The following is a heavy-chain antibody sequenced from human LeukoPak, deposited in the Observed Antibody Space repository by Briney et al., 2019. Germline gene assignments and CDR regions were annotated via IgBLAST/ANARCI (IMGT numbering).Heavy chain of an antibody. CDR1: GFTFSNTW. D-gene: IGHD5-18*01. Sequence: GGSLRLSCAASGFTFSNTWMTWVRQAPGKGLEWVGRIKSKTDGGTSDYAAPVKGRFIISRDDSKNTLYLQMHTLKTEDTAVYYCTTKRGYSYGVDYWGQGTLVTVSS. J-gene: IGHJ4*02. CDR3: TTKRGYSYGVDY. V-gene: IGHV3-15*01. CDR2: IKSKTDGGTS.